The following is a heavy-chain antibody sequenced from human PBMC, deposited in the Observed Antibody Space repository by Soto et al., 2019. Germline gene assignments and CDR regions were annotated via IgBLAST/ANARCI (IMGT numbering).Heavy chain of an antibody. CDR1: GGSISSYY. J-gene: IGHJ4*02. CDR2: IYYSGST. CDR3: ARDNGYSYGYNLDH. Sequence: SETLSLTCTVSGGSISSYYWSWIRQPPGKGLEWIGYIYYSGSTNYNPSLKSRDTISKDTSKNQISLKLRSETAEDTAVYYCARDNGYSYGYNLDHWGQGTRVTVS. V-gene: IGHV4-59*01. D-gene: IGHD5-18*01.